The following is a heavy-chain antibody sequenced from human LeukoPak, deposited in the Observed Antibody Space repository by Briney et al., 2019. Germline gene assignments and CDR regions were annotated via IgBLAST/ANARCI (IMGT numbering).Heavy chain of an antibody. CDR1: GFTFSSYW. Sequence: GGSLRLSCAASGFTFSSYWMSWVRQAPGKGLEWVANIKQDGSEKYYVDSVKGRFTISRDNAKNSLYLQMNSLRAEDTAVYYCARGLGGYYWYFDLWGRGTLVTVSS. J-gene: IGHJ2*01. V-gene: IGHV3-7*04. CDR3: ARGLGGYYWYFDL. CDR2: IKQDGSEK. D-gene: IGHD2-15*01.